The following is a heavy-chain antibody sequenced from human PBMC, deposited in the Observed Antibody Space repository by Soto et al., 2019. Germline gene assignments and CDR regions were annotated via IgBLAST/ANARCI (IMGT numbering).Heavy chain of an antibody. CDR1: GYTFTSYG. J-gene: IGHJ5*02. V-gene: IGHV1-18*01. CDR2: ISAYNGNT. Sequence: ASVKVSCKASGYTFTSYGIIWVRQAPGQGLEWMGWISAYNGNTNYAQKLQGRVTMTTDTSTSTAYMELRSLRSDDTAVYYCARDRLTIFGVVSFWFDPWGQGTLVTVS. CDR3: ARDRLTIFGVVSFWFDP. D-gene: IGHD3-3*01.